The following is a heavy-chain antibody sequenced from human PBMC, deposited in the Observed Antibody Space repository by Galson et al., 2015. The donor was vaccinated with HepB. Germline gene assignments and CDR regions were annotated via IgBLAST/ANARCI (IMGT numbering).Heavy chain of an antibody. D-gene: IGHD3-10*02. CDR3: AKDLFGEANIQDAFDI. CDR1: GFTFSSYG. Sequence: SLRLSCAASGFTFSSYGMHWVRQAPGKGLEWVAVISYDGSNKYYADSVKGRFTISRDNSKNTLYLQMNSLRAEDTAVYYCAKDLFGEANIQDAFDIWGQGTMVTVSS. V-gene: IGHV3-30*18. J-gene: IGHJ3*02. CDR2: ISYDGSNK.